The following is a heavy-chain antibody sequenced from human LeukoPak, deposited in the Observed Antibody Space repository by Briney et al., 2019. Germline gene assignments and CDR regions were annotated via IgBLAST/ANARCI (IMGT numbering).Heavy chain of an antibody. CDR2: IRGGGGTT. CDR1: GFTFSTYV. J-gene: IGHJ4*02. V-gene: IGHV3-23*01. Sequence: PGGSLTLSCAASGFTFSTYVMSWVRHAPGGGLEWVSSIRGGGGTTIYADAVRGGFTISRDNSKSTSYLQMSSLRAEDAAVYYCAKDLLGSNSGWPGYWGQGTLVSVSS. D-gene: IGHD5-12*01. CDR3: AKDLLGSNSGWPGY.